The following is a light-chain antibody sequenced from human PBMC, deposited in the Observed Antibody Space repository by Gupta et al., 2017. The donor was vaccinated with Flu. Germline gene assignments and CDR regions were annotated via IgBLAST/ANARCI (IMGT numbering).Light chain of an antibody. Sequence: PSSLSASVGDRVTITCQASQEISNYLNWYQQKPGKAPKLLIYDASKVETGVPSRFSGSGSGTDFTFTISSLQPEDIATYYCQQEDNLPITFGQGTRLEIK. CDR1: QEISNY. CDR2: DAS. V-gene: IGKV1-33*01. J-gene: IGKJ5*01. CDR3: QQEDNLPIT.